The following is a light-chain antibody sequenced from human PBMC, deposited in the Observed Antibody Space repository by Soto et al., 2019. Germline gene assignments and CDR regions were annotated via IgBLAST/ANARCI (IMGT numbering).Light chain of an antibody. Sequence: EIVLTQSPATLSLSPGERATLSCRASQSVSSYLAWYQQKPGQAPRLLIYDASNRATGIPARFSGSGSGTDFTLTISSLEPEDFAVYYCQQRSNWPLTFGHGTKV. CDR1: QSVSSY. V-gene: IGKV3-11*01. J-gene: IGKJ3*01. CDR2: DAS. CDR3: QQRSNWPLT.